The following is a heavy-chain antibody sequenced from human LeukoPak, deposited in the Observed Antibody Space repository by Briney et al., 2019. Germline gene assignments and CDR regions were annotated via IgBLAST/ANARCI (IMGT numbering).Heavy chain of an antibody. CDR2: INSGGNA. CDR3: ARSQGGTMSLRHFDL. D-gene: IGHD3-22*01. CDR1: GFTVSSNY. V-gene: IGHV3-53*01. J-gene: IGHJ2*01. Sequence: GGSLRLSCAASGFTVSSNYMNWVRQAPGKGLEWVSVINSGGNAYYADSVKGRFTISRDNSKSMLYLQMNGLRAEDTAVYYCARSQGGTMSLRHFDLWGRGTLVTVSS.